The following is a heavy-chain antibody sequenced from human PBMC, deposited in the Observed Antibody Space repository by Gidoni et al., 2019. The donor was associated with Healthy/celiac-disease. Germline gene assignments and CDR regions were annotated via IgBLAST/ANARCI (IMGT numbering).Heavy chain of an antibody. Sequence: EVQLVESGGGLVQPGGSLRLSCAASGFTFSSSWLSWVRQAPGKGLEWVANIKQDGSEKYYVDAVKGRFTISRDNAKNSLYLQMNSLRAEDTAVYYCARAEMTYYYDSSGYYLFDYWGQGTLVTVSS. J-gene: IGHJ4*02. CDR2: IKQDGSEK. V-gene: IGHV3-7*01. CDR1: GFTFSSSW. D-gene: IGHD3-22*01. CDR3: ARAEMTYYYDSSGYYLFDY.